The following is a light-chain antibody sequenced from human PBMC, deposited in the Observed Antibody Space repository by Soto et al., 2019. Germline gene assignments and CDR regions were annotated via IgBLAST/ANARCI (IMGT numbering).Light chain of an antibody. CDR2: DNN. Sequence: QSVLTQPPSVSAAPGQKVSLSCSGSSSNIGNNYVSWYQQLPGTAPKLLIYDNNERPSGIPVRFSGSKSGTSATLGITGLQTGHEADYYCGTWDNSLSAGVFGGGTKLAVL. V-gene: IGLV1-51*01. CDR3: GTWDNSLSAGV. CDR1: SSNIGNNY. J-gene: IGLJ3*02.